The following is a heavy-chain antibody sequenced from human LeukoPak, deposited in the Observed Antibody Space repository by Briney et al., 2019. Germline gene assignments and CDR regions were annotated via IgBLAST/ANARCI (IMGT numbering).Heavy chain of an antibody. D-gene: IGHD1-26*01. CDR1: GYTFTVYY. CDR3: ARVGATTSLAFDI. CDR2: INPNSGDT. V-gene: IGHV1-2*02. J-gene: IGHJ3*02. Sequence: GASVKVSCKSSGYTFTVYYIHLVRLAPGQGLELMGLINPNSGDTNYAQKFQGRVTMTRDTSISTVYMELSGLRSDETAVFYCARVGATTSLAFDIWGQGTMVTVSS.